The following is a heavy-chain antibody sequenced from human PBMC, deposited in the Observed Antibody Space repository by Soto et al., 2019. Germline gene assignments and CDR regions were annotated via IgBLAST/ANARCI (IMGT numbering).Heavy chain of an antibody. CDR2: IIPIFGTA. CDR1: GGTFSSYA. Sequence: SVKVSCKPSGGTFSSYAISWVRQAPGQGLEWMGGIIPIFGTANYAQKFQGRVTITADESTSTAYMELSSLRSEDTAVYYCATTATYYDSKVNTPDAIETWGQCTMVTVS. J-gene: IGHJ3*02. D-gene: IGHD3-22*01. CDR3: ATTATYYDSKVNTPDAIET. V-gene: IGHV1-69*13.